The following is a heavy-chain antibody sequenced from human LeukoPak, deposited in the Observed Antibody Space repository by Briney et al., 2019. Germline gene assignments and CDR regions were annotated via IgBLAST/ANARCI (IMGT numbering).Heavy chain of an antibody. CDR3: ATETIGRHYDY. Sequence: GGSLRLSCAASGFTFSSYWMSWVRQAPGKGLEWVANIKQDGNEKYYVDSVKGRFTISRDNAKNSLYLQMNSLRAEDTTVYYCATETIGRHYDYWGQGTLLTVSS. CDR1: GFTFSSYW. D-gene: IGHD1-14*01. CDR2: IKQDGNEK. V-gene: IGHV3-7*01. J-gene: IGHJ4*02.